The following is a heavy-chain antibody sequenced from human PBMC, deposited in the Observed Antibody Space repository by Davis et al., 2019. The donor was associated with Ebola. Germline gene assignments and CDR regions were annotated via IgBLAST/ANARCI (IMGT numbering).Heavy chain of an antibody. Sequence: GESLKISCAASGFTVINYVLSWVRQAPGKGLEWVAGIRADGDITYNADSVTGRFTISRDNSKNTLYLQMNSLRAEDTAVYYCAKDRVSWAYGTNFDFWGQGTLVTVSS. J-gene: IGHJ4*02. CDR3: AKDRVSWAYGTNFDF. CDR1: GFTVINYV. CDR2: IRADGDIT. D-gene: IGHD2-21*01. V-gene: IGHV3-23*01.